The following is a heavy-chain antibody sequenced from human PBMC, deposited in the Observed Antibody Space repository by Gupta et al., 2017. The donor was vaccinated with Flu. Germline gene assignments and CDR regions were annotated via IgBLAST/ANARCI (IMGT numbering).Heavy chain of an antibody. CDR1: EFTFNTYE. D-gene: IGHD6-25*01. Sequence: EVQLVESGGGLVQPGGSLRLSCTVSEFTFNTYEMNWVRQAPGKGLEWISYISESGSTAYYADSMKGRFTISRDNANNLLYLQMISLRADDTAVYYCAREINYSSAFDSWGRGTLVTVSS. V-gene: IGHV3-48*03. CDR2: ISESGSTA. CDR3: AREINYSSAFDS. J-gene: IGHJ4*02.